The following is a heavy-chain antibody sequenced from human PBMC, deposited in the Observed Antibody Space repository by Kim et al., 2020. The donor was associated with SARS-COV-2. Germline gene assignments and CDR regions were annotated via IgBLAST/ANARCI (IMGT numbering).Heavy chain of an antibody. V-gene: IGHV3-74*01. CDR1: GLRFSWSW. Sequence: GGSLRLSCAASGLRFSWSWMHWVRQAPGKGLMWVSRINSDGSQTSYADSVKGRFTISRDNAKDSLYLQINSLRVDDTAVYYCATDGRRWGSLLTGYPGDSWGQGTLVTVSS. D-gene: IGHD3-9*01. J-gene: IGHJ5*01. CDR3: ATDGRRWGSLLTGYPGDS. CDR2: INSDGSQT.